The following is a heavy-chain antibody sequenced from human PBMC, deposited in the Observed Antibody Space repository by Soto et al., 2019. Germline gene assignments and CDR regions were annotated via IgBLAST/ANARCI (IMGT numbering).Heavy chain of an antibody. J-gene: IGHJ4*02. D-gene: IGHD4-17*01. Sequence: SGTLSLTCPVPGGPLPHRSYHWGLIRQSPGKGLEWIGSVYYRGRSYSKSSVKSRVTISVDTSKNRFSLSLNSVTASDTAVYFCVSQRTTVPTQAYFDYWGPGALVTVSS. V-gene: IGHV4-39*01. CDR1: GGPLPHRSYH. CDR3: VSQRTTVPTQAYFDY. CDR2: VYYRGRS.